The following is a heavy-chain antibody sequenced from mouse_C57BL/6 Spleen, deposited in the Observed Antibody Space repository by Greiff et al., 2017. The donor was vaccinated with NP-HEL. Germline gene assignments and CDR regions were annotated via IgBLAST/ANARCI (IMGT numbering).Heavy chain of an antibody. J-gene: IGHJ4*01. CDR3: AKGISNWDYAMDY. CDR2: IWRGGST. D-gene: IGHD2-5*01. Sequence: VKLMESGPGLVQPSQSLSITCTVSGFSLTSYGVHWVRQSPGKGLEWLGVIWRGGSTDYNAAFMSRLSITKDNSKSQVFFKMNSLQADDTAIYYCAKGISNWDYAMDYWGQGTSVTVSS. CDR1: GFSLTSYG. V-gene: IGHV2-5*01.